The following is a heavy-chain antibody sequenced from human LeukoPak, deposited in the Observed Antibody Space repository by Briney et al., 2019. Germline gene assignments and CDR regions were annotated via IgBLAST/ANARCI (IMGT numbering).Heavy chain of an antibody. J-gene: IGHJ5*02. CDR1: GYTFNVYY. V-gene: IGHV1-2*02. CDR2: IDLSNGAT. D-gene: IGHD2-2*01. Sequence: ASVKVSCKASGYTFNVYYIHWVRQAPGEGLECMGWIDLSNGATNYAQRFQGRVTMSWDTSISTAYMELTSLRSDDTALYYCVRDRRSSSPSDWFDPWGQGTLVTVSS. CDR3: VRDRRSSSPSDWFDP.